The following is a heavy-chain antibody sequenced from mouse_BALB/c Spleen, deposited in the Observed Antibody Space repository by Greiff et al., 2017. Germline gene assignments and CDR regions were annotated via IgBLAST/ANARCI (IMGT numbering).Heavy chain of an antibody. CDR3: ARGYYGSSPYFDY. Sequence: EVQLQESGGGLVKPGGSLKLSCAASGFTFSDYYMYWVRQTPEKRLEWVATISDGGSYTYYPDSVKGRFTISRDNAKNNLYLQMSSLKSEDTAMYYCARGYYGSSPYFDYWGQGTTLTVSS. CDR2: ISDGGSYT. J-gene: IGHJ2*01. CDR1: GFTFSDYY. V-gene: IGHV5-4*02. D-gene: IGHD1-1*01.